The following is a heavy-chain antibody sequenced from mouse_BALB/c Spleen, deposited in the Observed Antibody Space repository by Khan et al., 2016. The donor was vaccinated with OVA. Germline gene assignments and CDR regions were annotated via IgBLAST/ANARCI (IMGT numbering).Heavy chain of an antibody. Sequence: EVQLQQSGPELVKPGASVKISCKASGYSFTGYFMNWVMQSHGKSLEWIGRINPHIGETFYNQKFKGKAILTVDESSSTVHMEFRSLASEDSAVYYCARKNGSDFDYWGQGTTLTVSS. J-gene: IGHJ2*01. CDR1: GYSFTGYF. D-gene: IGHD1-1*01. CDR3: ARKNGSDFDY. V-gene: IGHV1-20*02. CDR2: INPHIGET.